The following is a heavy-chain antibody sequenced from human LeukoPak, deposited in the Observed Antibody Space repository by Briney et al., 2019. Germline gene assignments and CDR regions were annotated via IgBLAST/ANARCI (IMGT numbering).Heavy chain of an antibody. CDR3: ARDLDSGNYFFAY. CDR2: ISGNGGTT. V-gene: IGHV3-48*04. Sequence: GGSLRLSCAASGFSFDSYGLSWVRQAPGKGLQWVSYISGNGGTTYYADSVEGRFTISRDNAKNSLYLQMSSLRAEDTAVYYCARDLDSGNYFFAYWDQGTPVTVSS. CDR1: GFSFDSYG. J-gene: IGHJ4*02. D-gene: IGHD3-22*01.